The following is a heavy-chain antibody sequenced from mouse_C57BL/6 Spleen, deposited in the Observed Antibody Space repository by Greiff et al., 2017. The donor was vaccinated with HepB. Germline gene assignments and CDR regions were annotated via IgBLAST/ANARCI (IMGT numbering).Heavy chain of an antibody. CDR1: GYTFTDYS. D-gene: IGHD1-1*01. V-gene: IGHV1-77*01. J-gene: IGHJ4*01. Sequence: QVQLQQSGAELVKPGASVKISCKASGYTFTDYSINWVKQRPGQGLEWIGKIGPGSGSTYYNEKFKGKATLTADKSSSTAYMQLSSLTSEDSAVYFGARGPDYYGSGYDAMDYWGQGTSVTVSS. CDR2: IGPGSGST. CDR3: ARGPDYYGSGYDAMDY.